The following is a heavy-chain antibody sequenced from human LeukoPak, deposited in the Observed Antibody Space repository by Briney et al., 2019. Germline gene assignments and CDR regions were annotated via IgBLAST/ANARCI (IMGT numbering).Heavy chain of an antibody. CDR3: ARDPHYYDSSGYFDY. D-gene: IGHD3-22*01. CDR1: GFTFSNYW. V-gene: IGHV3-7*01. J-gene: IGHJ4*02. Sequence: AGGSLRLSCAASGFTFSNYWMTWVRQAPGKGLEWVANINQDGSEKHYVDSVKDRFTISRDNAKNSLYLQMNSLRAEDTAVYYCARDPHYYDSSGYFDYWGQGTLVTVSS. CDR2: INQDGSEK.